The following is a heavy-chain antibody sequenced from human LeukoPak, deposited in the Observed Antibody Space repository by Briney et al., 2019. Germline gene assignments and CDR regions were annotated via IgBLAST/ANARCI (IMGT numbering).Heavy chain of an antibody. V-gene: IGHV3-15*01. Sequence: GGSLRLSCAASGFTFSNAWMSWVRQAPGKGLEWVGRIKSKTDGGTTDYAAPVKGGFTISRDDSKNTLYLQMNSLKTEDTAVYYCTTSMGYFDWLLFDYWGQGTLVTVSS. J-gene: IGHJ4*02. D-gene: IGHD3-9*01. CDR3: TTSMGYFDWLLFDY. CDR1: GFTFSNAW. CDR2: IKSKTDGGTT.